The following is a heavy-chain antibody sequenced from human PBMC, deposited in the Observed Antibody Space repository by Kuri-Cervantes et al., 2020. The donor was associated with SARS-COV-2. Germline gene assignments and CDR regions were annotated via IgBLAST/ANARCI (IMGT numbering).Heavy chain of an antibody. CDR1: GFAFSTYW. CDR2: IKQDGSEK. D-gene: IGHD5-18*01. J-gene: IGHJ4*02. Sequence: GGSLRLSCAASGFAFSTYWMNWVRQAPGKGLEWVANIKQDGSEKYYVDSVKGRFTISRDNAKNSLYLQMNSLRAEDTAVYYCARVGYSYGYLFDYWGQGTLVTVSS. CDR3: ARVGYSYGYLFDY. V-gene: IGHV3-7*01.